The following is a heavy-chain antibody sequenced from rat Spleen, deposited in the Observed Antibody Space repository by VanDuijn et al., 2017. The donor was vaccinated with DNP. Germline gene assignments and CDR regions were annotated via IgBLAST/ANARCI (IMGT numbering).Heavy chain of an antibody. Sequence: EVQLVESGGGLVQPGRSLKLSCAASGFTFSNYYMAWVRQAPKKGLEWVATISYDGSSTYYRDSVKGRFTISRDNAKTILYLQIDSLRSEDTATYYCARPDYWGQGVMVTVSS. CDR2: ISYDGSST. V-gene: IGHV5-7*01. CDR3: ARPDY. CDR1: GFTFSNYY. J-gene: IGHJ2*01.